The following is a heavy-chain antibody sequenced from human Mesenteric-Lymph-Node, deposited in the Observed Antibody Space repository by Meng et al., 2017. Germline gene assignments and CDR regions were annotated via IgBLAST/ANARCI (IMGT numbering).Heavy chain of an antibody. V-gene: IGHV3-9*01. CDR1: GFTFDGYA. CDR2: ISWNSGSI. CDR3: ARDLGELLVDY. J-gene: IGHJ4*02. D-gene: IGHD1-26*01. Sequence: GGSLRLSCAASGFTFDGYAMHWVRQAPGKGLEWVSGISWNSGSIGYADSVKGRFTISRDNAKNSLYLQMNSLRAEDTAVYYCARDLGELLVDYWGQGTLVTVSS.